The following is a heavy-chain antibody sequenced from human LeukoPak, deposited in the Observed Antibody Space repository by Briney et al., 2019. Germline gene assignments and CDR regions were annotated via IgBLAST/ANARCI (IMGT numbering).Heavy chain of an antibody. CDR2: ISSSGST. D-gene: IGHD1-26*01. Sequence: SETLSLTCTVSGDSISSGDYYWSWIRQPAGKGLEWIGRISSSGSTNYNPSLKSRVTISVDTSKNQFSLKLSSVTAADTAVYFCASLRYSGSYYFDYWGQGTLVTVSS. V-gene: IGHV4-61*02. CDR3: ASLRYSGSYYFDY. J-gene: IGHJ4*02. CDR1: GDSISSGDYY.